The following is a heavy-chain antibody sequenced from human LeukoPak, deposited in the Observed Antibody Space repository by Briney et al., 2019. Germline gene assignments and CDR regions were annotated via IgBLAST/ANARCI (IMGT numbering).Heavy chain of an antibody. Sequence: GGSLRLSCAASGFTFSSYAMSWVRQAPGKGLEWVSAISGSGGSYIFYADSVKGRFTISRDNAKNSLCLQMNSLRAEDTAVYYCARGGGWQQLIDYWGQGTLVTVSS. V-gene: IGHV3-21*04. D-gene: IGHD5-24*01. J-gene: IGHJ4*02. CDR2: ISGSGGSYI. CDR3: ARGGGWQQLIDY. CDR1: GFTFSSYA.